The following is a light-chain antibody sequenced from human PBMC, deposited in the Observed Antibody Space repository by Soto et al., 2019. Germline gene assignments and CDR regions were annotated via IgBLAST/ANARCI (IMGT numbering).Light chain of an antibody. J-gene: IGKJ1*01. CDR2: DAS. CDR1: QSINRG. V-gene: IGKV1-5*01. Sequence: IKVNKSPSTLSAKIGARVTITCRASQSINRGVAWWRQRSGRADKILIYDASSLESAVPSRFSGSGSGTEFTLTISSLQPDDFATYYGQQYYIESWTFCQGTNVDIK. CDR3: QQYYIESWT.